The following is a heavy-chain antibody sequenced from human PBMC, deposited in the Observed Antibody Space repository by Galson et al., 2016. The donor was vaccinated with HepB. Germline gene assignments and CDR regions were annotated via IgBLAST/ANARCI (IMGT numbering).Heavy chain of an antibody. V-gene: IGHV4-34*01. J-gene: IGHJ6*03. CDR1: GGSIISGGYY. Sequence: ETLSLTCTVSGGSIISGGYYWSWIRQHPGKGLEWIGEINHSGSTNYNPSLKSRVTISVDTSKNQFSLKLSSVTAADTAVYYCARGDNPDYGDYASAYYYMDVWGKGTTVTVSS. CDR2: INHSGST. CDR3: ARGDNPDYGDYASAYYYMDV. D-gene: IGHD4-17*01.